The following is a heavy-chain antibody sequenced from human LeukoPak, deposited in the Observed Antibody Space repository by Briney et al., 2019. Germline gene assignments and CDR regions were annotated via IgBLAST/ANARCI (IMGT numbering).Heavy chain of an antibody. Sequence: ASVKVSCKASGYTFTGYYMHWVRQAPGQGLEWMGWINPNSGGTNYAQKFQGRVTMTRYTSISTAYMELSRLRSDDTAVYYCARDSKAPGTIFGVVPGWFDPWGQGTLVTVSS. CDR1: GYTFTGYY. D-gene: IGHD3-3*01. J-gene: IGHJ5*02. V-gene: IGHV1-2*02. CDR2: INPNSGGT. CDR3: ARDSKAPGTIFGVVPGWFDP.